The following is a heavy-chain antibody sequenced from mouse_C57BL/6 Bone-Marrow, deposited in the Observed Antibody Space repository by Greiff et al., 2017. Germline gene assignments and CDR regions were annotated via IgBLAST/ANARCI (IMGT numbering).Heavy chain of an antibody. J-gene: IGHJ2*01. Sequence: DVQLVESGGGLVKPGGSLQLSCAASGFTFSDYGMHWVRQAPEKGLEWVAYISSGSSTIYYADTVKGRFTISRDNAKNTLFLQITSLRSEDTAMYYCARGPDYWGQGTTLTVSS. CDR3: ARGPDY. CDR1: GFTFSDYG. CDR2: ISSGSSTI. V-gene: IGHV5-17*01.